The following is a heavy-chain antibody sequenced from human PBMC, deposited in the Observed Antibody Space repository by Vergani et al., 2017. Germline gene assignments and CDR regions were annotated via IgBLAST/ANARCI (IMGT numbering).Heavy chain of an antibody. CDR1: GYTFTSYD. D-gene: IGHD3-22*01. Sequence: QVQLVQSGAEVKKPGASVKVSCKASGYTFTSYDINWVRQATGQGLEWMGWMNPNSGNTGYAQNFQGRDTMTRNTSTSTVYMELGSLRSEDTAVYYCTRRWYYESIAYWDDWVQGTLVAVSS. V-gene: IGHV1-8*01. CDR2: MNPNSGNT. CDR3: TRRWYYESIAYWDD. J-gene: IGHJ4*02.